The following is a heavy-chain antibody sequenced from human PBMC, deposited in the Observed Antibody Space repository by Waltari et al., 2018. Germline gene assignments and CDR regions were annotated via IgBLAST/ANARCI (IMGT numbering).Heavy chain of an antibody. CDR2: INQDGSWL. D-gene: IGHD3-22*01. CDR1: GFTFGTYW. J-gene: IGHJ2*01. CDR3: ARGSGYKYDWYFDL. Sequence: EEQLVESGGHWVQPGGSLRLSCEASGFTFGTYWMSWVRQAPGKGREWVAKINQDGSWLHHVDSVEGRFTIARDNAKDSLFLQMDSLRAEDTAIYQCARGSGYKYDWYFDLWGRGTRVTVSS. V-gene: IGHV3-7*01.